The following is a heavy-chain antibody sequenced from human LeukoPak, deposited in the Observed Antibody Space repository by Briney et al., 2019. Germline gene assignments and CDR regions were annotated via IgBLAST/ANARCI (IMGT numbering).Heavy chain of an antibody. Sequence: VGSLRLSCAASGFTFSSYAMHWVRQAPGKGLEWVAVISYDGSNKYYADSVKGRFTISSDNSKNTLYLQMNSLRAEDTAVYYCARLDYDILTGYYYGIDVWGQGTTVTVSS. CDR1: GFTFSSYA. V-gene: IGHV3-30-3*01. CDR3: ARLDYDILTGYYYGIDV. J-gene: IGHJ6*02. D-gene: IGHD3-9*01. CDR2: ISYDGSNK.